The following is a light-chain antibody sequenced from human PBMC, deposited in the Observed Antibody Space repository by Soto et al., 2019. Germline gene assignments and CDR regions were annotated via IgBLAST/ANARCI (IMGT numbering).Light chain of an antibody. V-gene: IGKV3-11*01. CDR1: QSVSSY. J-gene: IGKJ1*01. CDR2: DAS. Sequence: EIAYTQSPATLYLSPLEKATLSGRASQSVSSYLAWYQQKPGQAPRLLIYDASNRATGIPARFSGSGSGTDFTLTISSLEPEDFAVYYCQQRSNWPSTCGQGTKVDI. CDR3: QQRSNWPST.